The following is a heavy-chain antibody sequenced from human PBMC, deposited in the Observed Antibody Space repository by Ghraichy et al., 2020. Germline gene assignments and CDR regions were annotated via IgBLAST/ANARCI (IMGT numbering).Heavy chain of an antibody. Sequence: GSLRLSCAVSGFTLSSSDMSWVRQAPGKGLEWVSSFSGSSGGTTYADSVKGRFSTSGDNSRNTLYLEMNSLRAEDTAVYYCAKGRSTWYFDYWGQGTLVTVSS. V-gene: IGHV3-23*01. CDR2: FSGSSGGT. CDR1: GFTLSSSD. J-gene: IGHJ4*02. CDR3: AKGRSTWYFDY.